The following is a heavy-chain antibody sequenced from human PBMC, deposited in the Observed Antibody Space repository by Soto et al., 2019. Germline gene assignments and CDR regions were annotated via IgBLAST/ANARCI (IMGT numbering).Heavy chain of an antibody. J-gene: IGHJ4*02. CDR3: AREGRSSPYYFDY. Sequence: TSETLSLTCTVSGGSISSYYWSWIRQPPGKGLEWIGYIYYSGSTNYNPSLKSRVTISVDTSKNQFSLKLSSVTAADTAVYYCAREGRSSPYYFDYWGQGTLVTVSS. V-gene: IGHV4-59*01. D-gene: IGHD6-13*01. CDR1: GGSISSYY. CDR2: IYYSGST.